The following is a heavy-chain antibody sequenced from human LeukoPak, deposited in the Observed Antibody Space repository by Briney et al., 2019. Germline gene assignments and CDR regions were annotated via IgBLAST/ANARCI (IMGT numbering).Heavy chain of an antibody. J-gene: IGHJ3*02. Sequence: ASVNVSFKASGYTFTSYYMHWVRQAPGQGLEWMGIINPSGGSTSYAQKFQGRVTMTRDTSTSTVYMELSSLRSEDTAVYYCARDTNPNAFDIWGQGTMVTVSS. CDR1: GYTFTSYY. D-gene: IGHD1-14*01. CDR3: ARDTNPNAFDI. CDR2: INPSGGST. V-gene: IGHV1-46*01.